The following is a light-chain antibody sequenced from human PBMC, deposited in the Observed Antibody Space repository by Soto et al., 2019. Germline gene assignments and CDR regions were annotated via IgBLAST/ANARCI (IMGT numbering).Light chain of an antibody. V-gene: IGKV3-20*01. J-gene: IGKJ3*01. CDR3: QQYDNSPFT. CDR2: GTS. CDR1: QSVSGMY. Sequence: EVVFTQSPRTLSLSPGESATLSCRASQSVSGMYLAWYQQKPGQAPRLLIYGTSNRATGIPDRFSGSGSGTDFTLTIRRLEPEDFAMYFCQQYDNSPFTFGPGTKVDIK.